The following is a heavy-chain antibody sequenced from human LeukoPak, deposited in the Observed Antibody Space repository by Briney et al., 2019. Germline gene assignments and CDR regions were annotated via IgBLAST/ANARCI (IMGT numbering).Heavy chain of an antibody. V-gene: IGHV3-74*01. CDR2: INSDGSST. J-gene: IGHJ4*02. CDR1: GFTFSSYW. D-gene: IGHD3-16*01. CDR3: ARSWGQYYFDY. Sequence: GGSLRLSCAASGFTFSSYWMHWVRQAPGKGLVWVSRINSDGSSTRYADSVKGRFTISRDNAKNTLYLQMNSLRAEDTAVYYCARSWGQYYFDYWGQGTLVTVSS.